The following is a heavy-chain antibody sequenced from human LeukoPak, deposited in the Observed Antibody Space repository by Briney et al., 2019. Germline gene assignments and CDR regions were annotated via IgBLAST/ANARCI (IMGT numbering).Heavy chain of an antibody. CDR2: IIPIFGTA. CDR3: ARTYGDNSFNY. J-gene: IGHJ4*02. V-gene: IGHV1-69*05. D-gene: IGHD4-23*01. CDR1: GGTFSSYA. Sequence: GSSVKVSCKASGGTFSSYAISWVRQAPGQGLEWMGRIIPIFGTANYAQKFQGRATITTDESTSTAYMGLSSLRSEDTAVYYCARTYGDNSFNYWGQGTLVTVSS.